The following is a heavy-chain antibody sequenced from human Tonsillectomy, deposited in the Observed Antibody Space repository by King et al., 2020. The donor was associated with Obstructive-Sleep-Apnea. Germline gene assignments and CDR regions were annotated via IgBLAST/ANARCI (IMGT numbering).Heavy chain of an antibody. CDR1: GVTLCSYS. CDR3: ARDRAWSFDY. J-gene: IGHJ4*02. Sequence: VQLVESGGGSVQPGGSLRLSCVTAGVTLCSYSVNWVRQAPGKGLEWGSVINAGRITILYADSVKGRFTISRDDAKNSLYLQMNSLRVEDTAVYYCARDRAWSFDYWGQGTLVTVSS. V-gene: IGHV3-48*01. CDR2: INAGRITI. D-gene: IGHD6-19*01.